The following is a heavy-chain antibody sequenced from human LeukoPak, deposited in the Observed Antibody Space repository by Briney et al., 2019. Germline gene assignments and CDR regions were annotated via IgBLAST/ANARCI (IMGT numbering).Heavy chain of an antibody. Sequence: GGSLKLSCEASGFAFSFFAMSWLAQPPGKGLEWVSTINANSGTRSYAASVRDRFTISRDNSKNTVYLQLNSLRAEDTAVYYCAKPISGGLAVTADWFDPWGQGTLVVVSS. CDR1: GFAFSFFA. CDR2: INANSGTR. J-gene: IGHJ5*01. CDR3: AKPISGGLAVTADWFDP. V-gene: IGHV3-23*01. D-gene: IGHD6-19*01.